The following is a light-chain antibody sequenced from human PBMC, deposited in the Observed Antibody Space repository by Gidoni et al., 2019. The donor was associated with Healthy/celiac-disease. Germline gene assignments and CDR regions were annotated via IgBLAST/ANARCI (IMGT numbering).Light chain of an antibody. CDR1: QSVSSSY. CDR2: GAS. J-gene: IGKJ1*01. V-gene: IGKV3-20*01. Sequence: IVLTQPPGTLSLSPGERATLSCRASQSVSSSYLAWYQQKPGQAPRLLSYGASSMATGLPARFSGSGSGTDFTLTISRLEPEDFAVYYCQQYGSSPMTFGQGTKVEIK. CDR3: QQYGSSPMT.